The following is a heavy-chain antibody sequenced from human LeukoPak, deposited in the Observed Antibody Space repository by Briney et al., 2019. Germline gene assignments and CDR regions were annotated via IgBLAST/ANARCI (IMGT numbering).Heavy chain of an antibody. J-gene: IGHJ4*02. D-gene: IGHD6-13*01. CDR3: ARDRSGSSWFLDY. Sequence: SETLSLTCTVSGGSISSYYWSWIRQPPGKGLEWIGYIYYSGSTDYNPSLKSRVTISVDTSKSQFSLKLSSVTAADTAVYYCARDRSGSSWFLDYWGQGTLVTVSS. CDR2: IYYSGST. V-gene: IGHV4-59*01. CDR1: GGSISSYY.